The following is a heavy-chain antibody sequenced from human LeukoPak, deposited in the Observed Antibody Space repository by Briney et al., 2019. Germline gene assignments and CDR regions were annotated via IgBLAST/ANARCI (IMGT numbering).Heavy chain of an antibody. CDR1: GYTLTGYY. CDR3: ARGSIVVVPAASVFDP. CDR2: INPNSGDT. J-gene: IGHJ5*02. V-gene: IGHV1-2*02. D-gene: IGHD2-2*01. Sequence: ASVKVSCKASGYTLTGYYLHWVRQAPRQGLEWMGWINPNSGDTNFAQKFQGRVTMTRDTSINTAYMELSRLRSDDTAVHYCARGSIVVVPAASVFDPWGQGTLVTVSS.